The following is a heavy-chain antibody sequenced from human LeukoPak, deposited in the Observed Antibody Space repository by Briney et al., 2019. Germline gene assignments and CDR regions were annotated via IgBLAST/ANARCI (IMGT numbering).Heavy chain of an antibody. J-gene: IGHJ6*02. CDR3: AREVSSGWQVYYYYYGMDV. CDR1: GFTFSDYY. V-gene: IGHV3-11*01. D-gene: IGHD6-19*01. Sequence: GSLRLFCAASGFTFSDYYMSWIRQAPGKGLEWVSYISSSGGTIYYADSVKGRFTISRDNAKNSLYLQMNSLRAEDTAVYYCAREVSSGWQVYYYYYGMDVWGQGTTVTVSS. CDR2: ISSSGGTI.